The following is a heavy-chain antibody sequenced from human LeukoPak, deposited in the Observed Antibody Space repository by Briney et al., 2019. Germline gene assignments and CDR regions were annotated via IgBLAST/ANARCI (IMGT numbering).Heavy chain of an antibody. J-gene: IGHJ4*02. CDR2: IYYSWST. CDR1: GGSISSYY. D-gene: IGHD2-21*01. V-gene: IGHV4-59*01. Sequence: SETLSLTCTVSGGSISSYYWSWIRQPPGKGLEWIGYIYYSWSTNYNPSLKSRVTISVDTSKNQFSLKLSSVTAADTAVYYGARSGGDGVFWGRGTLVTVCS. CDR3: ARSGGDGVF.